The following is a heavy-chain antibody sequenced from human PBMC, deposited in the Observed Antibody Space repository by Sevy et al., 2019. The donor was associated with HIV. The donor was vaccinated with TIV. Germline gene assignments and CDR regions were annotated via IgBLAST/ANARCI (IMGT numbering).Heavy chain of an antibody. V-gene: IGHV1-24*01. D-gene: IGHD3-22*01. CDR1: GYTLTKLS. CDR2: FDPEDGET. Sequence: ASVKVSCKVSGYTLTKLSMHWVRQAPGKGLEWMGSFDPEDGETIYQQKLKGRVTMTEDTSTDTAYMGLSSMRSEDTAVYYCVTTKDYYEDSGSPFDYWGQGTLVTVSS. CDR3: VTTKDYYEDSGSPFDY. J-gene: IGHJ4*02.